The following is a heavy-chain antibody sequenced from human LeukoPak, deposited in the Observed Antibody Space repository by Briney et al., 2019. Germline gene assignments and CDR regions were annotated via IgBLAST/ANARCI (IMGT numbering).Heavy chain of an antibody. CDR2: ISSSSSYI. CDR1: GFTFSSYS. Sequence: GGSLRLSCAASGFTFSSYSMNWVRQAPGKGLEWVSSISSSSSYIYYADSVKGRFTISRDNAKNSLYLQMNSLRAEDTAVYYCATEAALRYFDWLLSSDAFDIWGQGTMVTVSS. V-gene: IGHV3-21*01. D-gene: IGHD3-9*01. J-gene: IGHJ3*02. CDR3: ATEAALRYFDWLLSSDAFDI.